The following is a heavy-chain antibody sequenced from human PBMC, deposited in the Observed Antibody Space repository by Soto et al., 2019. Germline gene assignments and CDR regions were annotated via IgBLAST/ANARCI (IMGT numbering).Heavy chain of an antibody. CDR1: GFTVSSNY. CDR2: IYSGGST. V-gene: IGHV3-53*01. Sequence: GGSLRLSCAASGFTVSSNYMSWVRQAPGKGLEWVSVIYSGGSTYYAASVNGRFSVSRDDSKNSLFLQMNSLKTEDTAVYYCRGYHYSYGIHVRGQGTTVTVSS. J-gene: IGHJ6*02. CDR3: RGYHYSYGIHV.